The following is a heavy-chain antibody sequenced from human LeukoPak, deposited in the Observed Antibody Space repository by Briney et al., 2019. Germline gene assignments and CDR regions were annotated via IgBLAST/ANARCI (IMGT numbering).Heavy chain of an antibody. V-gene: IGHV3-74*01. Sequence: GGSLRLSCAGSGFTFSSYWMHWVRQAPGKGLVWVSRISTDASSTTYADSVKGRFTISRDNAKNTLYLQMGSLRAEDMAVYYCARGSRNYYDSSGYYYYWGQGTLVTVSS. J-gene: IGHJ4*02. CDR3: ARGSRNYYDSSGYYYY. CDR1: GFTFSSYW. CDR2: ISTDASST. D-gene: IGHD3-22*01.